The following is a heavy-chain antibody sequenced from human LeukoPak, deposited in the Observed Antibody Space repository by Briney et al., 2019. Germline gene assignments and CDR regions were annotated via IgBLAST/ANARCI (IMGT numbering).Heavy chain of an antibody. CDR3: ATLRGASTAVFDS. D-gene: IGHD2-21*02. J-gene: IGHJ4*02. V-gene: IGHV4-59*08. CDR1: GGSIGNYF. Sequence: SETLSLTCTVSGGSIGNYFWSWIRQPPGKGLEWIGYVYHSGRTNYNPSLESRVTISVDTSKNQFSLKLSSVTAADTALYYCATLRGASTAVFDSWGQGTLVTVSS. CDR2: VYHSGRT.